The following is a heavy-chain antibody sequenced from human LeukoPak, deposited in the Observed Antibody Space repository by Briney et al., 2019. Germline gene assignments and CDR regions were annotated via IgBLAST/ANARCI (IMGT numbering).Heavy chain of an antibody. CDR1: GSTFTSSA. V-gene: IGHV1-58*02. CDR3: AAVRRYDSSGSLTDFDY. CDR2: IVVGSGNT. J-gene: IGHJ4*02. D-gene: IGHD3-22*01. Sequence: SVKVSCKASGSTFTSSAMQWVRQARGQRLEWIGWIVVGSGNTNYAQKFQERVTITRDMSTSTAYMELSSLRSEDTAVYYCAAVRRYDSSGSLTDFDYWGQGTLVTVSS.